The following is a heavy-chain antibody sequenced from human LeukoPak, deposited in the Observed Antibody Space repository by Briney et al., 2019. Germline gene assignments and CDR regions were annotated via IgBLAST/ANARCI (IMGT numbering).Heavy chain of an antibody. D-gene: IGHD2-2*01. Sequence: GGSLRLSCAASGFTFSSYEMNWVRQAPGKGLEWVSYISSSGSTIYYADSVKGRFTISRGNAKNSLYLRMNSLRAEDTAVYYCARLRYCSSTSCSDAEGWFDPWGQGTLVTVSS. V-gene: IGHV3-48*03. CDR1: GFTFSSYE. CDR3: ARLRYCSSTSCSDAEGWFDP. CDR2: ISSSGSTI. J-gene: IGHJ5*02.